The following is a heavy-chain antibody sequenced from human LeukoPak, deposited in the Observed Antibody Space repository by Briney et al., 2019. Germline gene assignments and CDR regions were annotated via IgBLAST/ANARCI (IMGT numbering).Heavy chain of an antibody. J-gene: IGHJ4*02. D-gene: IGHD5-18*01. Sequence: SETLSLTCAVSGGSLSSSNWWSWVRQPPGKGLEWIGEIYHSGSTNYNPSLKSRVTISVDKSKNQFSLKLSAVTAADTAVYYCARVKGYSYGHDYWGQGTLVTVSS. CDR2: IYHSGST. CDR1: GGSLSSSNW. CDR3: ARVKGYSYGHDY. V-gene: IGHV4-4*02.